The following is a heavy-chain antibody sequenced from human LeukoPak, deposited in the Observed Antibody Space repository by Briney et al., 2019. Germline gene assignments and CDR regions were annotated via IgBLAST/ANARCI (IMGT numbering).Heavy chain of an antibody. CDR2: INPNSGGT. V-gene: IGHV1-2*06. Sequence: ASVKVSCKASGYTFTGYYMHWVRQAPGQGLEWMGRINPNSGGTNYAQKFQGRVTMTRDTSISTAFMELSRLRSDDTAVYYCARGEGLDYSNYGEFPWGLGTLVTVSS. CDR1: GYTFTGYY. D-gene: IGHD4-11*01. CDR3: ARGEGLDYSNYGEFP. J-gene: IGHJ5*02.